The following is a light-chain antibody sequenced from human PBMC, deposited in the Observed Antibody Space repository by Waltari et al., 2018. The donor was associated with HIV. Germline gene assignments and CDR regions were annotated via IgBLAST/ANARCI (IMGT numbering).Light chain of an antibody. CDR1: SSTIGSNY. Sequence: QPVLTQPPSASGTPGQRVTIPCSGSSSTIGSNYVNWYQQPPGTAPKLLIYRNNQRPSGVPDRFSGSKSGTSASLAISGLRSEDEADYYCATWDDSLSVVVFGGGTKLTVL. V-gene: IGLV1-47*01. CDR3: ATWDDSLSVVV. CDR2: RNN. J-gene: IGLJ2*01.